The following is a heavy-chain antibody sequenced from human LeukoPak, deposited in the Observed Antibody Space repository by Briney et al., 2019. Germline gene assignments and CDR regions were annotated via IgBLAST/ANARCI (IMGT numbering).Heavy chain of an antibody. CDR2: INHSGST. V-gene: IGHV4-34*01. CDR1: GGSFSGYY. J-gene: IGHJ6*02. Sequence: SETLSLTCAVYGGSFSGYYWSWIRQPPGKGLEWIGEINHSGSTNYNPSLKSRVTISSDTSKNQFSLKLSSVTAADTAVYYCARSCSGGSCYHYYGMDVWGQGTTVTVSS. CDR3: ARSCSGGSCYHYYGMDV. D-gene: IGHD2-15*01.